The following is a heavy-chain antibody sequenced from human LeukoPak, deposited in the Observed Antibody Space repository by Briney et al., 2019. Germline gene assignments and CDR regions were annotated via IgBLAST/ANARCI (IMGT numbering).Heavy chain of an antibody. J-gene: IGHJ4*02. Sequence: PGGSLRLSCAASGFTFSSYWMSWVRQAPGKGLEWVANIKRDGTEKYYVDSVNGRFTISRDNAKNSLYLQMSSLRAEDTAVYYCARAVGATHFDYWGQGTQVTVSS. CDR3: ARAVGATHFDY. V-gene: IGHV3-7*04. CDR2: IKRDGTEK. CDR1: GFTFSSYW. D-gene: IGHD1-26*01.